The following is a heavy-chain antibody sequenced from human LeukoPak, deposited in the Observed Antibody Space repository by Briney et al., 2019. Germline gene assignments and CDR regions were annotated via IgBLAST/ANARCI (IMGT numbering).Heavy chain of an antibody. D-gene: IGHD6-25*01. J-gene: IGHJ4*02. CDR1: GFTFSNYA. CDR3: ARKRYFDY. Sequence: GGSLSLSCAASGFTFSNYAMYWVRQVPGKGLEWVAVISYDENNKYYSDSVKGRFSISRDNSKNTLYLKMNSMRAEDTNVYYCARKRYFDYWGQGTLVTVYS. CDR2: ISYDENNK. V-gene: IGHV3-30-3*01.